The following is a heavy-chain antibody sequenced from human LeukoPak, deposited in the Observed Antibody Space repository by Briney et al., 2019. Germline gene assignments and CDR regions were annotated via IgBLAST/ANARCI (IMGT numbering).Heavy chain of an antibody. CDR2: ISSIGGSK. D-gene: IGHD2-15*01. Sequence: GGSLRLSCAASGFTFSSYAMHWVRPAPGKGLEYVSAISSIGGSKYYANSVKGRLTIFRDNSKHTLYLQMGSVRGEEMAVYYCPRGGGCIGGSCYSRYYFDYWGQGTLVTVTS. V-gene: IGHV3-64*01. CDR3: PRGGGCIGGSCYSRYYFDY. J-gene: IGHJ4*02. CDR1: GFTFSSYA.